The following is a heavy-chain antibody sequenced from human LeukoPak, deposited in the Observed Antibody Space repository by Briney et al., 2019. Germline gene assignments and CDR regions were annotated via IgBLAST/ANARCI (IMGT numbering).Heavy chain of an antibody. CDR2: IYHSGST. J-gene: IGHJ4*02. CDR1: GGSISSGGYY. Sequence: SQTLSLTCTVSGGSISSGGYYWSWIRQPPGKGLEWIGYIYHSGSTYYNPSLKSRVTISVDRSKNQFSLKLSSVTAADTAVYYCAGGLGYCSSTSCYGRVLHYWGQGTLVTVSS. CDR3: AGGLGYCSSTSCYGRVLHY. V-gene: IGHV4-30-2*02. D-gene: IGHD2-2*01.